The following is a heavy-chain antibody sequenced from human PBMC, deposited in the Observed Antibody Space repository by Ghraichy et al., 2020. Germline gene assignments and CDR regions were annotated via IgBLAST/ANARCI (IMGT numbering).Heavy chain of an antibody. Sequence: SETLSLTCTVSDASISTVASYWGWIRQRPGEGLEWIGSIYYSGSTSYNPSLKTPVSISLDTSKNQFSLDLGSVTAADTAVYYCARATYNFGTNHHDPFDIWGQGTMVTVSS. CDR3: ARATYNFGTNHHDPFDI. CDR2: IYYSGST. CDR1: DASISTVASY. J-gene: IGHJ3*02. D-gene: IGHD1-1*01. V-gene: IGHV4-31*01.